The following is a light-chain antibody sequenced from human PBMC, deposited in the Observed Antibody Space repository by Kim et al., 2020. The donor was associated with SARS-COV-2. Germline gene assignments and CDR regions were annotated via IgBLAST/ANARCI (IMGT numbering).Light chain of an antibody. CDR1: SSDVGRYNY. CDR3: SSYAISTTLI. Sequence: QSALTQPASVSGSPGQSITISCTGTSSDVGRYNYVSWYQQHPGKAPKVMIYDVNNRPSGVSDRFSGSKSGNTASLTISGLQAEDEADYYCSSYAISTTLIFGGGTKVTVL. V-gene: IGLV2-14*03. CDR2: DVN. J-gene: IGLJ2*01.